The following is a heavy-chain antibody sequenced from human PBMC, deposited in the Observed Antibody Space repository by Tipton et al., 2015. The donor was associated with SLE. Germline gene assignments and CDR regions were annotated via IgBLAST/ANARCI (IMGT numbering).Heavy chain of an antibody. CDR1: GGSFSGYY. V-gene: IGHV4-34*01. Sequence: GLVKPSETLSLTCEVYGGSFSGYYWSWIRQSPGKGLEWIGEINYSGSTKYNPSLKSRVTISVDASKNQFSLKMNFMTAADTAVYYCVRHRGVHNDFSNPSDAWGRGILVRVSA. J-gene: IGHJ4*02. CDR3: VRHRGVHNDFSNPSDA. CDR2: INYSGST. D-gene: IGHD4-11*01.